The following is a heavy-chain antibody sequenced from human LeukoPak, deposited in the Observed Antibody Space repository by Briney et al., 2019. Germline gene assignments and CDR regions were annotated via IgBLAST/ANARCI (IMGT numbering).Heavy chain of an antibody. D-gene: IGHD4-23*01. CDR2: IYYSGST. CDR1: GGSIRSSSHY. V-gene: IGHV4-61*05. Sequence: SETLSLTCTVSGGSIRSSSHYWGWIRQPPGKGLEWIGYIYYSGSTNYNPSLKSRVTISVDTSKNQFSLKLSSVTAADTAVYYCAREATVVTPGNAFDIWGQGTMVTVSS. CDR3: AREATVVTPGNAFDI. J-gene: IGHJ3*02.